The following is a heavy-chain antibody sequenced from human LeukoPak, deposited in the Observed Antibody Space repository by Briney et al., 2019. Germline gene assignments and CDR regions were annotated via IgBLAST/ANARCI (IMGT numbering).Heavy chain of an antibody. Sequence: GGSLRLPCAASGFTFSSYSMNWVRQAPGKGLKWVSYISSSSSTIYYADSVKGRFTISRDNAKNSLYLQMNSLRDEDTAVYYCARDLPLSRGRGIFDYWGQGTLVTVSS. CDR2: ISSSSSTI. CDR1: GFTFSSYS. J-gene: IGHJ4*02. D-gene: IGHD3-16*01. CDR3: ARDLPLSRGRGIFDY. V-gene: IGHV3-48*02.